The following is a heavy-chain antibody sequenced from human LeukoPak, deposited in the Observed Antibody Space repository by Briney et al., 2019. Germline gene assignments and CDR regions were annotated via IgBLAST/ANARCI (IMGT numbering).Heavy chain of an antibody. CDR3: AKEYYDSSGYHRPGAFDI. CDR1: GFTFSSYG. CDR2: ISYDGSNK. Sequence: GGSLRLSCAASGFTFSSYGMHWVRQAPGKGLEWVAVISYDGSNKYYVDSVKGRFTISRDNSKNTLYLQMNSLRAEDTAVYYCAKEYYDSSGYHRPGAFDIWGQGTMVTVSS. D-gene: IGHD3-22*01. V-gene: IGHV3-30*18. J-gene: IGHJ3*02.